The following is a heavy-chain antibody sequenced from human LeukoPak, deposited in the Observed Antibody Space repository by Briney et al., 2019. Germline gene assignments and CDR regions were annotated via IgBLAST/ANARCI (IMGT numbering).Heavy chain of an antibody. CDR1: GFTFSSYS. D-gene: IGHD3-22*01. CDR3: ARDLTADDSGGYLEDAFDV. J-gene: IGHJ3*01. Sequence: GGSLRLSCAASGFTFSSYSMNWVRQAPGKGLEYVSSISSSSTHIYYADSLKGRFTISRDNAKNSLYLQMNSLIAEDTAVYYCARDLTADDSGGYLEDAFDVWGQGTMVTVSS. CDR2: ISSSSTHI. V-gene: IGHV3-21*01.